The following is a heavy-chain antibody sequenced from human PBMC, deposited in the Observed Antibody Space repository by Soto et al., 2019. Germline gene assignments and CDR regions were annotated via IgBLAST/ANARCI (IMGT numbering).Heavy chain of an antibody. CDR1: GFTFSDHY. CDR2: IRNKAKSYTT. D-gene: IGHD1-1*01. V-gene: IGHV3-72*01. CDR3: ARDMEDVY. Sequence: EVQLVESGGGLVQPGGSLRLSCAASGFTFSDHYMDWVRQAPGKGLEWVGRIRNKAKSYTTEYAASVKGRFTISRDDSKNSVYLQMNSLKTEDTAVYYCARDMEDVYWGQGTLVTVSS. J-gene: IGHJ4*02.